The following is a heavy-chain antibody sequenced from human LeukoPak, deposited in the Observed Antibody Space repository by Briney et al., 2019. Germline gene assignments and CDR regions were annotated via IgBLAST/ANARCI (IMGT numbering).Heavy chain of an antibody. D-gene: IGHD1-26*01. Sequence: ASVEVSCKASGYTFTGYNMHWVRQAPGQGLEWMGWISPNSGGTNYAQKFQGRVTMTRDTSISTAYMELSRLRSDDTAVYYCARGKLVGAHDYWGQGTLVTVSS. CDR2: ISPNSGGT. CDR3: ARGKLVGAHDY. CDR1: GYTFTGYN. V-gene: IGHV1-2*02. J-gene: IGHJ4*02.